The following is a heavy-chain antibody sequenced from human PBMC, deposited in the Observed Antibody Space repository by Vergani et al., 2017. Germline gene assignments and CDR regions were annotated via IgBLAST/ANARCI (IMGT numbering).Heavy chain of an antibody. D-gene: IGHD1-1*01. CDR2: ISAYNGNT. V-gene: IGHV1-18*01. CDR3: ARDNVGDYWTYYYYMDV. Sequence: QVQLVQSGAEVKKPGAPVKVSCKASGYTFTSYGISWVRQAPGQGVEWMGWISAYNGNTNYAQKLQGRVTMTTDTSTSTAYMELRSLRSDDTAVYYCARDNVGDYWTYYYYMDVWGRGNTITVSS. J-gene: IGHJ6*03. CDR1: GYTFTSYG.